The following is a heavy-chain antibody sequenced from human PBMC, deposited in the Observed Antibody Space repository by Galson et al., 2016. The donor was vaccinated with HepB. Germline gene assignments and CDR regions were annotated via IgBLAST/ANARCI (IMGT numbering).Heavy chain of an antibody. Sequence: SLRLSCAASGFTFSSYDMYWVRQATGKGLEWVSTIGTAGDTYYPDSMKGRFTISREDAKNSLYLQMNSLRAGDTAVYYCARGGGFGELPPWGMDVWGKGTPVTVSS. CDR2: IGTAGDT. V-gene: IGHV3-13*01. D-gene: IGHD3-10*01. J-gene: IGHJ6*04. CDR1: GFTFSSYD. CDR3: ARGGGFGELPPWGMDV.